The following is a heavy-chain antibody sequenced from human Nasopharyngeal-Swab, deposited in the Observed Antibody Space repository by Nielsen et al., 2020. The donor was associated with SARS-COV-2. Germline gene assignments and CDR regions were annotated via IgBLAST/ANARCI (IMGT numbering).Heavy chain of an antibody. V-gene: IGHV3-7*05. CDR1: GVTFSSLW. J-gene: IGHJ4*02. CDR3: ARVGICNNDWCGSYDS. CDR2: TNPDGSQN. Sequence: GESLKISCAASGVTFSSLWLSWVRQAPGKGLEWVAGTNPDGSQNYYVDSMRGRFTTSRDNAENSLYLQMHSLRAEDTAVYYCARVGICNNDWCGSYDSWGQGTLVTVSS. D-gene: IGHD3-9*01.